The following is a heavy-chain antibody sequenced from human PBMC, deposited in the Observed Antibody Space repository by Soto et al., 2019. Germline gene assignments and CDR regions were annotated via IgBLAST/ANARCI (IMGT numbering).Heavy chain of an antibody. D-gene: IGHD6-19*01. J-gene: IGHJ3*02. CDR3: AKSIAVAGLYDAFDI. CDR1: GYTFTSYY. Sequence: GASVKVSCKASGYTFTSYYTHWVRQAPGQGLEWMGIINPSGGSTSYAQKFQGRVTMTTDTSTSTAYMELRSLRSDDTAVYYCAKSIAVAGLYDAFDIWGQGTMVTVSS. CDR2: INPSGGST. V-gene: IGHV1-46*01.